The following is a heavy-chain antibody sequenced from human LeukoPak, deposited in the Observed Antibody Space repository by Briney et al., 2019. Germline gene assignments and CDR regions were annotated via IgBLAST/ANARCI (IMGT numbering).Heavy chain of an antibody. CDR1: GYSFTSYW. CDR3: ARPGYCSGGSCSLGAFDI. V-gene: IGHV5-51*01. Sequence: GESLKISCKGSGYSFTSYWIGWVRQMPGKGLEWMGIIYPGDSDTRYSPSFQGQVTTSADKSISTAYLQWSSLKASDTAMYYCARPGYCSGGSCSLGAFDIWGQGTMVTVSS. J-gene: IGHJ3*02. D-gene: IGHD2-15*01. CDR2: IYPGDSDT.